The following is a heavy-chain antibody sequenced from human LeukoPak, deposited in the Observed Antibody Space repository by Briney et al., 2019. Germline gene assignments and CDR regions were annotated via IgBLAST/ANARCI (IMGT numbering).Heavy chain of an antibody. V-gene: IGHV3-11*04. CDR2: ISSSGSTI. CDR1: GFTFSDYY. Sequence: GSLRLSCAASGFTFSDYYMSWIRQTPGKGLERVSYISSSGSTIYYADSVKGRFTISRDNAKNSLYLQMNSLRAEDTAVYYCAKDYRVVPTRGFDYWGQGTLVTVSS. J-gene: IGHJ4*02. D-gene: IGHD2-2*01. CDR3: AKDYRVVPTRGFDY.